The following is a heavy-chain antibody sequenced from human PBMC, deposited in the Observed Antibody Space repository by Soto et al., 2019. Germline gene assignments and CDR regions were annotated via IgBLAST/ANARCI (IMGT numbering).Heavy chain of an antibody. CDR3: ARREYYYGSGSYSWFDP. CDR2: IYYSGST. CDR1: GGSISSSSYY. Sequence: SETLSLTCTVSGGSISSSSYYWSWIRQPPGKGLEWIGSIYYSGSTYYNPSLKSRVTISVDTSKNQFSLKLSSVTAADTAVYYCARREYYYGSGSYSWFDPWAQGTLVTVSS. J-gene: IGHJ5*02. V-gene: IGHV4-39*01. D-gene: IGHD3-10*01.